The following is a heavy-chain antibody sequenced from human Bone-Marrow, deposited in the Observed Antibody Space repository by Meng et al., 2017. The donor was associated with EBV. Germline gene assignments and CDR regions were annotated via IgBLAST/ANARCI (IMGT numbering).Heavy chain of an antibody. J-gene: IGHJ4*02. V-gene: IGHV1-69*01. CDR2: LIPLSDAP. CDR3: ASESGRGFTPDY. D-gene: IGHD3-10*01. CDR1: GGTFRSDA. Sequence: VEVVQSGAGVKKPGAAVKVSCKTSGGTFRSDASSWVRQAPGQGLEWMGGLIPLSDAPHYAQKFQGRVTITADESTSTHYLDLSGLRAEDTAVYYCASESGRGFTPDYWGQGTLVTVSS.